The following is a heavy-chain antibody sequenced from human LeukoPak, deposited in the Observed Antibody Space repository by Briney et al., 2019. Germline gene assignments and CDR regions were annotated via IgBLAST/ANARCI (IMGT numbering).Heavy chain of an antibody. Sequence: GGSLRLSCSPSGFTLSSYGMLWVRQAPGKGLEWVAFIRHDGSNKYCADSVKGRFTISRDNSKNTLYLQMNSLRAEDTAVYFCAKAKNDYGDFYYLDFWGKGTTVTVSS. J-gene: IGHJ6*03. CDR1: GFTLSSYG. CDR2: IRHDGSNK. CDR3: AKAKNDYGDFYYLDF. D-gene: IGHD4-17*01. V-gene: IGHV3-30*02.